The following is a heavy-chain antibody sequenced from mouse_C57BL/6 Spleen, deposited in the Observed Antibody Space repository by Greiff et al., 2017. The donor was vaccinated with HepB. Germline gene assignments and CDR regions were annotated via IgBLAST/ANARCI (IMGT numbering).Heavy chain of an antibody. CDR1: GYAFSSSW. CDR3: AREGITTAYYAMDY. D-gene: IGHD1-1*01. CDR2: IYPGDGDT. J-gene: IGHJ4*01. V-gene: IGHV1-82*01. Sequence: VKLQQSGPELVKPGASVKISCKASGYAFSSSWMNWVKQRPGKGLEWIGRIYPGDGDTNYNGKFKGKATLTADKSSSTAYMQLSSLTSEDSAVYFCAREGITTAYYAMDYWGQGTSVTVSS.